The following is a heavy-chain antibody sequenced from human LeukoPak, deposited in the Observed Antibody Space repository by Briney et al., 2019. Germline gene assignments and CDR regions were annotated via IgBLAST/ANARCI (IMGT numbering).Heavy chain of an antibody. V-gene: IGHV1-24*01. J-gene: IGHJ3*02. CDR1: GCTLTELS. D-gene: IGHD3-22*01. CDR3: AAVKTYYYDTSGYYFPLNAFDI. CDR2: FDPEDGET. Sequence: GASVKVSCKVSGCTLTELSMHWVRQAPGKGLEWMGGFDPEDGETIYAQKFQGRVTMTEDTSTDTAYMELSSLRSEDTAVYYCAAVKTYYYDTSGYYFPLNAFDIWGQGTMVTVSS.